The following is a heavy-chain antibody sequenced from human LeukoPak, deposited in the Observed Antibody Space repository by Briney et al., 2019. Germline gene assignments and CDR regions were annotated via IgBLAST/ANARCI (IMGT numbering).Heavy chain of an antibody. V-gene: IGHV1-69*05. CDR3: ARGNPTGHAFDI. J-gene: IGHJ3*02. D-gene: IGHD1-14*01. CDR1: GGTFSSYA. CDR2: IIPIFGTA. Sequence: GASVKVSCKTSGGTFSSYAISWVRQAPGQGLEWMGGIIPIFGTANYAQKFQGRVTITTDESTSTAYMELSSLRSEDTAVYYCARGNPTGHAFDIWGQGTMVTVSS.